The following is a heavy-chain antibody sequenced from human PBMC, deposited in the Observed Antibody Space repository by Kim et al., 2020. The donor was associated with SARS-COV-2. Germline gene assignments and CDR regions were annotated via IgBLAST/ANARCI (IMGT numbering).Heavy chain of an antibody. CDR3: TRHEDLTIFGVVSLSALYGMEV. CDR1: GFTFSGSA. J-gene: IGHJ6*02. D-gene: IGHD3-3*01. Sequence: GGSLRLSCAASGFTFSGSAMHWVRQASGKGLEWVGRIRSKANSYATAYAASVKGRFTISRDDSKNTAYLQMNSLKTEDTAVYYCTRHEDLTIFGVVSLSALYGMEVWGQGTTVTVSS. V-gene: IGHV3-73*01. CDR2: IRSKANSYAT.